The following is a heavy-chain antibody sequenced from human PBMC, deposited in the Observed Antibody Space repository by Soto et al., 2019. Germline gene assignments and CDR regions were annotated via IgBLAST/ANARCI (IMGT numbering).Heavy chain of an antibody. Sequence: GASVKVSCKASGYTFTRYGISWVRRAPGQGLEWMGWISGYNGDTKYAQKFQGRVTMTVDTSTTTAYMELRSLTSDDRAVYYCAKNGQPPYYYYGMDVWGQGTTVTAP. V-gene: IGHV1-18*01. D-gene: IGHD2-8*01. CDR1: GYTFTRYG. J-gene: IGHJ6*02. CDR2: ISGYNGDT. CDR3: AKNGQPPYYYYGMDV.